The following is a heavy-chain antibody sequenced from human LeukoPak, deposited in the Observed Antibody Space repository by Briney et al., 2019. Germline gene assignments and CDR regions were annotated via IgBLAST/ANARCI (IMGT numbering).Heavy chain of an antibody. CDR2: IYAGDSDT. V-gene: IGHV5-51*01. J-gene: IGHJ6*02. CDR1: GYNFPKFW. Sequence: GESLKISCRGSGYNFPKFWIAWVRQVPGKGLEWMGIIYAGDSDTRYSPSFQGQVTISVDKSISTAYLQWSSLQASDTAMYYCARAIGTSQFYFYYGMDVWGQGTTVTVSS. CDR3: ARAIGTSQFYFYYGMDV. D-gene: IGHD2-2*01.